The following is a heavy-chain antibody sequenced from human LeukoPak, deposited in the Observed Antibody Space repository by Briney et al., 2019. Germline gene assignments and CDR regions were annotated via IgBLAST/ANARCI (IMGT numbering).Heavy chain of an antibody. CDR1: GFTFSSYS. CDR3: ARETHYYDSSQGDYFDY. CDR2: ISSSSSYI. J-gene: IGHJ4*02. Sequence: GGSLRLSCAASGFTFSSYSMNWVRQAPGKGLEWVSSISSSSSYIYYADSVKGRFTISRDNAKNSLYLQMNSLRAEDTAVYYCARETHYYDSSQGDYFDYWGQGTLVTVSS. V-gene: IGHV3-21*01. D-gene: IGHD3-22*01.